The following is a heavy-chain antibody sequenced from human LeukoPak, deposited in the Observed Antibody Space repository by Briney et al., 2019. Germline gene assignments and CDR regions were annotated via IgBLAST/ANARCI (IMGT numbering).Heavy chain of an antibody. J-gene: IGHJ4*02. CDR2: VTWNSGSI. Sequence: PGGSLRLSCAASGFTFDDYAMHWVRQAPGKGLGWVSGVTWNSGSIGYADSVKGRFTISRDNVKNSLYLQMNSLRAEDTALYYCAKWGSMELLNGYYFDYWGQGTLVTVSS. V-gene: IGHV3-9*01. D-gene: IGHD1-26*01. CDR3: AKWGSMELLNGYYFDY. CDR1: GFTFDDYA.